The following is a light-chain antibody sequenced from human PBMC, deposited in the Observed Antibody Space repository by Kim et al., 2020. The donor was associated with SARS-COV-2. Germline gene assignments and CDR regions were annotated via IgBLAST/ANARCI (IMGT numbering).Light chain of an antibody. V-gene: IGLV1-44*01. Sequence: QSVLTQPPSASGTPGQRVTISCSGSSSNIGSNNVNWYQQLPGTAPKLLIYSNNQRPSGVPDRFSVSKSGTSASLAIRGLQSADEADYYCAAWDDSLNGPVFGGGTQLTVL. J-gene: IGLJ3*02. CDR3: AAWDDSLNGPV. CDR2: SNN. CDR1: SSNIGSNN.